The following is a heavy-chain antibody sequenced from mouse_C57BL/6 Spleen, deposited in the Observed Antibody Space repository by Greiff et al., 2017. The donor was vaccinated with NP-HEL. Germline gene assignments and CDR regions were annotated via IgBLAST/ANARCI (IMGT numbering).Heavy chain of an antibody. CDR1: GYTFTDYE. D-gene: IGHD2-5*01. J-gene: IGHJ4*01. CDR2: IDPETGGT. CDR3: TRKHYSNLYYAMDY. V-gene: IGHV1-15*01. Sequence: VQGVESGAELVRPGASVTLSCKASGYTFTDYEMHWVKQTPVHGLEWIGAIDPETGGTAYNQKFKGKAILTADKSSSTAYMELRSLTSEDSAAYYCTRKHYSNLYYAMDYWGQGTSVTVSS.